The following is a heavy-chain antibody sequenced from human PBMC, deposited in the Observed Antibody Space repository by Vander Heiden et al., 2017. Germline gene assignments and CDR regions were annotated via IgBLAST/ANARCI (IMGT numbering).Heavy chain of an antibody. J-gene: IGHJ3*02. V-gene: IGHV3-15*07. Sequence: EVQLVESGGTFLKPGGSLRLSCAASDFTFTNAWRNWVRQAPGKGREWVGRIKNKPEGETTDYAGFVNGRFIISRDDSKEMLYLDMSSLKTDDTAVYYCTTDLAGWLQGGVIWGRGTMVTVSS. CDR2: IKNKPEGETT. D-gene: IGHD5-12*01. CDR3: TTDLAGWLQGGVI. CDR1: DFTFTNAW.